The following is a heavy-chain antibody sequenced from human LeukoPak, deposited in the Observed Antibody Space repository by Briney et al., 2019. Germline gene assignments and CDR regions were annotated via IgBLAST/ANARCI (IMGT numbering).Heavy chain of an antibody. D-gene: IGHD1-26*01. V-gene: IGHV3-30*18. CDR2: TSFDGSNT. J-gene: IGHJ4*02. CDR1: GFAFXXFG. CDR3: AKDRIVGATRFLDF. Sequence: XXXAXGFAFXXFGMXXVRQAPGKGLEWVATTSFDGSNTYFSDSVRGRFTIPRDNSRNTLFLQMSSLSAEDTAVYYCAKDRIVGATRFLDFWGQGTLVTVSS.